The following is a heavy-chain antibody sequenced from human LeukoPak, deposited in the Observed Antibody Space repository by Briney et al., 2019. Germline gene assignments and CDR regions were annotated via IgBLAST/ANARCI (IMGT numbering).Heavy chain of an antibody. Sequence: SGGSLRLSCAASGFTFSSYWMSWVRQAPGKGLEWVAFIRYDGSNKYYADSVKGRFTISRDNSKNTLYLQMNSLRAEDTAVYYCAKDRCGGDCYTFDPWGQGTLVTVSS. CDR3: AKDRCGGDCYTFDP. V-gene: IGHV3-30*02. CDR2: IRYDGSNK. J-gene: IGHJ5*02. CDR1: GFTFSSYW. D-gene: IGHD2-21*02.